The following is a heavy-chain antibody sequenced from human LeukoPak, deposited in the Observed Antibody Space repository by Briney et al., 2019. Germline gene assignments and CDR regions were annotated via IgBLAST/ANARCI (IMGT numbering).Heavy chain of an antibody. D-gene: IGHD5-24*01. J-gene: IGHJ4*02. CDR2: IYHSGST. V-gene: IGHV4-38-2*02. CDR1: GYSISSGHY. Sequence: SETLSLTCTVSGYSISSGHYWGWTRQPPGKGLEWIGSIYHSGSTYYNPSLKSRVTISVDTSKNQFSLRLSSVTAADTAVYYCASDSSGDGYSSGYNWGQGTLVTVSS. CDR3: ASDSSGDGYSSGYN.